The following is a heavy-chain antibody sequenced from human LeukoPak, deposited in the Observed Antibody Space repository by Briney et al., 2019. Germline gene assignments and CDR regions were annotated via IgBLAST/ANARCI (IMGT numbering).Heavy chain of an antibody. D-gene: IGHD6-13*01. Sequence: KPSETLSLTCAAYGGSFSGYYWSWIRQPPGKGLEWIGEINHSGSTNYNPSLKSRVTISVDTSKNQFSLKLSSVTAADTAVYYCARVPELGYSSSWYPRGPGGMDVWGQGTTVTVSS. J-gene: IGHJ6*02. CDR1: GGSFSGYY. CDR2: INHSGST. V-gene: IGHV4-34*01. CDR3: ARVPELGYSSSWYPRGPGGMDV.